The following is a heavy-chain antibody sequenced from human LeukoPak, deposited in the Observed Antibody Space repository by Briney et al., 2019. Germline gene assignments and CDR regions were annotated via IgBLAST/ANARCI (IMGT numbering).Heavy chain of an antibody. J-gene: IGHJ6*02. CDR1: GFTFSSYG. V-gene: IGHV3-30*03. CDR2: ISYDGSNK. CDR3: AREVAAAGPYYYYYYGMDV. Sequence: GGSLRLSCAASGFTFSSYGMHWVRQAPGKGLEWVAVISYDGSNKYYADSVKGRFTISRDNSKNTLYLQMNSLRAEDTAVYYCAREVAAAGPYYYYYYGMDVWGQGTTVTVSS. D-gene: IGHD6-13*01.